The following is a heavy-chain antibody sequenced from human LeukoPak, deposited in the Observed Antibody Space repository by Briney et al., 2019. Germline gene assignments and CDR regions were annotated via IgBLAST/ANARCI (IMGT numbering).Heavy chain of an antibody. CDR3: ARDCTYYDILTGYPHDAFDI. CDR2: IYHHGTT. CDR1: GGSISSRNW. V-gene: IGHV4-4*02. Sequence: SETLSLTCAVSGGSISSRNWWIWVRQPPGEGLEWIGEIYHHGTTNYNPSLKSRVTISVDKSNNQFSLKLSSVTAADTAVYYCARDCTYYDILTGYPHDAFDIWGQGTMVTVSS. D-gene: IGHD3-9*01. J-gene: IGHJ3*02.